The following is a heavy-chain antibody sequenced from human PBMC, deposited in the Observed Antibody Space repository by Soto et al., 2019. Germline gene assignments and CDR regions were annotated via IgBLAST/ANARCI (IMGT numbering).Heavy chain of an antibody. CDR2: TGLNGRTT. Sequence: EVQLLESGGGLVQPGGSLRLSCAASGFTFSTSAMTWVRQAPGKGLEWVSTTGLNGRTTYYADSLKGRFTVSRDNSKNTLDLQMSGLRAEDTAVYYCATVHGTSRPFDSWGQVTLVTVSS. CDR3: ATVHGTSRPFDS. V-gene: IGHV3-23*01. J-gene: IGHJ4*02. CDR1: GFTFSTSA. D-gene: IGHD6-25*01.